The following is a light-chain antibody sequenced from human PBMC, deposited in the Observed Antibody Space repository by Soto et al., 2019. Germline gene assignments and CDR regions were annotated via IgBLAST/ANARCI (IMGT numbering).Light chain of an antibody. Sequence: QSVLTQPASVSGSPGQSIAISCTGTSSDVGGYSYVSWYQQQPGKAPKLVISDVSNRPSGVSDRFSGSKSGNTASLTISGLQTEDAADYYCASYTTSSTYVFGTGTKLTVL. CDR3: ASYTTSSTYV. CDR2: DVS. J-gene: IGLJ1*01. CDR1: SSDVGGYSY. V-gene: IGLV2-14*01.